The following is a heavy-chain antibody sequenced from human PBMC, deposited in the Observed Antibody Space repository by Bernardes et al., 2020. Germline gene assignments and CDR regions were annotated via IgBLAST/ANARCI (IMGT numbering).Heavy chain of an antibody. CDR1: GFTFWNYW. Sequence: GGSLRLSCAGSGFTFWNYWMTWVRQAPGKGLEWVANINQDGNEKYYVDSVKGRFTISRDNAKNSLYLQMNSLRADDTAVYYCARGDSGWVEAGYRGQGALVTVSS. J-gene: IGHJ4*02. CDR3: ARGDSGWVEAGY. D-gene: IGHD6-19*01. CDR2: INQDGNEK. V-gene: IGHV3-7*01.